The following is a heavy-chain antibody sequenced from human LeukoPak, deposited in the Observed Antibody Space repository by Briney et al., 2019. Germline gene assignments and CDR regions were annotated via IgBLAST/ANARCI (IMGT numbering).Heavy chain of an antibody. J-gene: IGHJ6*02. CDR1: GGSISSSNYF. V-gene: IGHV4-39*01. CDR2: IYYSGST. D-gene: IGHD6-25*01. CDR3: ARQLYSSATV. Sequence: SETLSLTCTVSGGSISSSNYFWGWIRQPPGKGLEWIGNIYYSGSTYYNPSLKSRVTISLGTSKNQFSLQLSSVTVADTAVYYCARQLYSSATVWGQGTTVTVSS.